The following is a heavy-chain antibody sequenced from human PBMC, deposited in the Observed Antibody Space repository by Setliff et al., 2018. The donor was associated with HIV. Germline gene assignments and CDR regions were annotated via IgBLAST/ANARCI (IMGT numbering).Heavy chain of an antibody. V-gene: IGHV4-34*01. CDR2: INHSGST. J-gene: IGHJ6*03. CDR3: AGAPTGYSSIWYRNGLTYYNYMDV. D-gene: IGHD6-13*01. Sequence: PSETLSLTCAVYGGSFSGYYWTWIRQPPGKGLEWIGEINHSGSTNYNPSLKSRVTMSVDTSKNQFSLKLSSVTAADTAVFYCAGAPTGYSSIWYRNGLTYYNYMDVWGKGTKVTVSS. CDR1: GGSFSGYY.